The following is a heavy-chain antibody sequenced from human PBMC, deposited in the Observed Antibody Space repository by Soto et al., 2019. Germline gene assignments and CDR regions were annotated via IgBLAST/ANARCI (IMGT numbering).Heavy chain of an antibody. V-gene: IGHV3-33*01. J-gene: IGHJ6*02. CDR1: GFTFGSYG. CDR2: IWYDGSNK. Sequence: PGGSLRLSCAASGFTFGSYGMHWVRQAPGKGLEWVAVIWYDGSNKYYADSVKGRFTISRDNSKNTLYLQMNSLRAEDTAVYYCARDGFNYCSSTSCYSPLYYYYGMDVWGQGTTVTVSS. CDR3: ARDGFNYCSSTSCYSPLYYYYGMDV. D-gene: IGHD2-2*01.